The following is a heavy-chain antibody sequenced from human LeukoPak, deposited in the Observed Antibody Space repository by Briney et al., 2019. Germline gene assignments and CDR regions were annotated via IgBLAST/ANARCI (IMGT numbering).Heavy chain of an antibody. CDR3: ARDAWLVGTTNLYYFDY. D-gene: IGHD1-26*01. V-gene: IGHV1-2*02. Sequence: ASVKVSCKASEYTFTDYYMHWVHQAPGQGLEWMGWINPNSGDTNYAQKFQGRVTMTRDPSISTAYMALTRLRSDDTAVYYCARDAWLVGTTNLYYFDYWGQGTLVTVSS. CDR2: INPNSGDT. CDR1: EYTFTDYY. J-gene: IGHJ4*02.